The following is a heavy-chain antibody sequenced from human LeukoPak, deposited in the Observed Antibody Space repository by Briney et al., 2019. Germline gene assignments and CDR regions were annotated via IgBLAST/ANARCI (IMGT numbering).Heavy chain of an antibody. J-gene: IGHJ4*02. V-gene: IGHV1-2*02. Sequence: ASVKVSCMASGYTFSAYYMYWVRQAPGQGFDWMGWINPNGGGTNYAQKFQGRVTMTRDTSISTAYMEVGRLGSDDTAVYYCARDWEGFDYWGQGTLVTVSS. CDR1: GYTFSAYY. CDR3: ARDWEGFDY. D-gene: IGHD1-26*01. CDR2: INPNGGGT.